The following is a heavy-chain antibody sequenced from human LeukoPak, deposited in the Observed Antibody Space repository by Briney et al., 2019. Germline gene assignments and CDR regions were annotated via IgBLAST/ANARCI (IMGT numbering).Heavy chain of an antibody. CDR3: AKAAGATGPYYFDY. CDR2: ISWNSGSI. D-gene: IGHD1-26*01. CDR1: GFTFDDYA. J-gene: IGHJ4*02. Sequence: GGSLRLSCAASGFTFDDYAMHWVRQAPGKGLVWVSGISWNSGSIGYADSVKGRITISRDNTKNSLYLQLNSLRAEDMALYYCAKAAGATGPYYFDYWGQGTLVTVSS. V-gene: IGHV3-9*03.